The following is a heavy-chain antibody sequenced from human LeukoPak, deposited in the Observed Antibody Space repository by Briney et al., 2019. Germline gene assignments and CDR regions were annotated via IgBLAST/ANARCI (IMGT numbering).Heavy chain of an antibody. D-gene: IGHD3-22*01. J-gene: IGHJ3*02. CDR1: GGTFSSYA. CDR3: ATTYYYDRWGRAFDI. V-gene: IGHV1-69*13. Sequence: AVKVSCKASGGTFSSYAISWVRQAPGQGREWVGRIIPILGTAKYAQKFQGRLTITADESTRTAYMQLSSLRSEDTAVYYCATTYYYDRWGRAFDIWGQGTMVPVSS. CDR2: IIPILGTA.